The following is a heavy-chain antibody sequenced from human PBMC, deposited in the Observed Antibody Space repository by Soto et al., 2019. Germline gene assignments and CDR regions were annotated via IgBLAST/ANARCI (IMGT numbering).Heavy chain of an antibody. D-gene: IGHD3-22*01. CDR1: GYTFTTYA. J-gene: IGHJ3*02. Sequence: GASVKVSCKASGYTFTTYAISWVRQAPGQGLEWMGWINAYNGNTNYAQKLQGRVTMTTDTSTSTAYMELRSLRSEDTAVYYCARGSEVNYYDSSGYFDAFDIWGQGTTVTVSS. CDR3: ARGSEVNYYDSSGYFDAFDI. V-gene: IGHV1-18*01. CDR2: INAYNGNT.